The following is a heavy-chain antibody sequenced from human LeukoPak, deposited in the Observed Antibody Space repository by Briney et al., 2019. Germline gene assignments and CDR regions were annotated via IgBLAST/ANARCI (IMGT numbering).Heavy chain of an antibody. V-gene: IGHV3-30-3*01. D-gene: IGHD2-15*01. CDR1: GFTFSSYA. CDR3: AREYCSGGSCYSDY. Sequence: PGGSLRLSCAASGFTFSSYAMHWVRQAPGKGLEWVVVISYDGSNKYYADSVKGRFTISRDNSKNTLYLQMNSLRAEDTAVYYCAREYCSGGSCYSDYWGQGTLVTVSS. J-gene: IGHJ4*02. CDR2: ISYDGSNK.